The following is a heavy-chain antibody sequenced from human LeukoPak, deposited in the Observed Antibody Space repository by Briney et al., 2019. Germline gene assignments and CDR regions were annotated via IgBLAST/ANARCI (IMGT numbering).Heavy chain of an antibody. V-gene: IGHV1-46*01. J-gene: IGHJ4*02. CDR2: INPSGGST. D-gene: IGHD3-22*01. CDR3: ARGRRITMIVVALDY. Sequence: GASVKVSFKASGYTFTSYYMHWVRQAPGQGLEWMGIINPSGGSTSYAQKFQGRVIMTRDTSTSTVYMELSSLRSEDTAVYYCARGRRITMIVVALDYWGQGTLVTVSS. CDR1: GYTFTSYY.